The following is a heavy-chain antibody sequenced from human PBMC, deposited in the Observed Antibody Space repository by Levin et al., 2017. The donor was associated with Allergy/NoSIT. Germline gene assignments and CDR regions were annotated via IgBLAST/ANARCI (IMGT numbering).Heavy chain of an antibody. CDR1: GFTFSSYS. J-gene: IGHJ5*02. D-gene: IGHD6-13*01. CDR3: ARFAIIAAAGRGGWFDP. V-gene: IGHV3-21*01. CDR2: ISSSSSYI. Sequence: GGSLRLSCAASGFTFSSYSMNWVRQAPGKGLEWVSSISSSSSYIYYADSVKGRFTISRDNAKNSLYLQMNSLRAEDTAVYYCARFAIIAAAGRGGWFDPWGQGTLVTVSS.